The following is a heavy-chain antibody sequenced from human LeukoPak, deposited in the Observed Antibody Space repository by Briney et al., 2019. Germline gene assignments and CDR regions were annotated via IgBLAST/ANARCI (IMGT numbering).Heavy chain of an antibody. Sequence: GGSLRLSCAASGFTFSSYEMNWVRQAPGKGLEWVSYISSSGSTILYADSVKGRFSISRDNAKNSLFLQMNSLRAGDTAVYYCAREKAPTTGTTDYDYWGQGTLVTVSS. CDR1: GFTFSSYE. CDR2: ISSSGSTI. D-gene: IGHD1-1*01. CDR3: AREKAPTTGTTDYDY. V-gene: IGHV3-48*03. J-gene: IGHJ4*02.